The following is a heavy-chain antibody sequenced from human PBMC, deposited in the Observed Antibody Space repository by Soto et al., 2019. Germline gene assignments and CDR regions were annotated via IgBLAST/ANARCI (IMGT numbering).Heavy chain of an antibody. Sequence: PGGSLRLSCAASGFTFSNYWMSWVRQAPGKGLEWVAIIKQDGSDKYYVDSVKGRFTISRDNAKNSLYLQMNSLRTADAAVYYCARNRDYAFDYWGRGTLVTVSS. CDR1: GFTFSNYW. CDR3: ARNRDYAFDY. D-gene: IGHD4-17*01. CDR2: IKQDGSDK. V-gene: IGHV3-7*01. J-gene: IGHJ4*02.